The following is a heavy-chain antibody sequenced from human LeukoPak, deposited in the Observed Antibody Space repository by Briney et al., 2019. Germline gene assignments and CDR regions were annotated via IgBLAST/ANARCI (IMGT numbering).Heavy chain of an antibody. J-gene: IGHJ5*02. CDR1: GGSFSGFY. V-gene: IGHV4-34*01. D-gene: IGHD6-19*01. CDR2: INHVGST. CDR3: ASVRGYSSGWYASGFDP. Sequence: PSETLSLTCAVYGGSFSGFYWTWIRQPPGKGLEWIGEINHVGSTNYNPSLKSRVTISLDTSKKQFSLKLSSVTAADTAVYYCASVRGYSSGWYASGFDPWGQGTLVTVSS.